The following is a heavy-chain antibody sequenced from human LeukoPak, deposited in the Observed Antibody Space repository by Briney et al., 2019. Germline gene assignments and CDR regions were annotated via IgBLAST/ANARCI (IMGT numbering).Heavy chain of an antibody. CDR2: IYPGDSDT. CDR1: GYSFTSYW. V-gene: IGHV5-51*01. J-gene: IGHJ4*02. D-gene: IGHD6-6*01. Sequence: GASLQISCKGSGYSFTSYWIGWVRQLPGKGLEWMGIIYPGDSDTRYSPSFQGQVTISADKSISTAYLQWSSLKASDTAMYYCTRSSSSLGDYWGQGTLVTVSS. CDR3: TRSSSSLGDY.